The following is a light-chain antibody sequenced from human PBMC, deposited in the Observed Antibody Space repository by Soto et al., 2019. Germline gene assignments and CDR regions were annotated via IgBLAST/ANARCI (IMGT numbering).Light chain of an antibody. CDR3: KPYYSTPPT. Sequence: DIVMTQSPDSLAVSLGERATINCKSSQSVLYSYNNNNYLAWYQQKEGQPPKLLIYWASTRESGVPDRFSGRGSGTDFTLTISSLQAEDVAVYHSKPYYSTPPTFGQGTKLEIK. V-gene: IGKV4-1*01. CDR2: WAS. CDR1: QSVLYSYNNNNY. J-gene: IGKJ2*01.